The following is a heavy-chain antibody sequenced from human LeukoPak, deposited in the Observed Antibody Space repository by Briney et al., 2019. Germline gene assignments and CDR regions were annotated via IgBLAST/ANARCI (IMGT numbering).Heavy chain of an antibody. D-gene: IGHD3-22*01. J-gene: IGHJ4*02. CDR1: WFTFSNAW. CDR3: TTDPYYYDSSAYTSDY. CDR2: IKSKTDGGTT. Sequence: PGGSLRLSYAASWFTFSNAWMSWVRQAPGKGLEWVGRIKSKTDGGTTDYAAPVKGRFTISRDDSKNTLYLQMNSLKTEDTAVYYCTTDPYYYDSSAYTSDYWGQGTLVTVSS. V-gene: IGHV3-15*01.